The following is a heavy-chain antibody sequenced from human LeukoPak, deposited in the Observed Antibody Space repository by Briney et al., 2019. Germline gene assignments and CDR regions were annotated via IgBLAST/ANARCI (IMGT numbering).Heavy chain of an antibody. CDR2: IYHSGST. D-gene: IGHD3-16*01. Sequence: SETLSLTCTVSGGSISSGGYYWSWIRQPPGKGLEWIGYIYHSGSTYYNPSLKSRVTISVDRSKSQFSLKLCSVTAADTAVYYCTTDYDYVWGSSALVWGQGTMVTVSS. J-gene: IGHJ3*01. CDR1: GGSISSGGYY. CDR3: TTDYDYVWGSSALV. V-gene: IGHV4-30-2*01.